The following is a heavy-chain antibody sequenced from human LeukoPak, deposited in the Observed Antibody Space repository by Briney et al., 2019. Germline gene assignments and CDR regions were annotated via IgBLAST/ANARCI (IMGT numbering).Heavy chain of an antibody. CDR2: ISYDGSNK. Sequence: PGRSLRLSCAASGFTFSSYAMHWVRQAPGKGLEGVAVISYDGSNKYYADSVKGRFTISRDNSKNTLYLQMNSLRAEDTAVYYCARDRGGATYDYWGQGTLVTVSS. CDR1: GFTFSSYA. V-gene: IGHV3-30-3*01. CDR3: ARDRGGATYDY. D-gene: IGHD1-26*01. J-gene: IGHJ4*02.